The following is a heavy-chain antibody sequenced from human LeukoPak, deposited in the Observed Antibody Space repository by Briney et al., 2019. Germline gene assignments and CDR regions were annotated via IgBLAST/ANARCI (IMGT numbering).Heavy chain of an antibody. D-gene: IGHD6-13*01. CDR2: MNPNSGNT. Sequence: GASVKVSCKASGYTFTSYDINWARQATGQGLEWMGWMNPNSGNTGYAQKFQGRVTMTRNTSISTAYMELSSLRSEDTAVYYCARGHSSSWYFRYYFDYWGQGTLVTVSS. J-gene: IGHJ4*02. CDR1: GYTFTSYD. CDR3: ARGHSSSWYFRYYFDY. V-gene: IGHV1-8*01.